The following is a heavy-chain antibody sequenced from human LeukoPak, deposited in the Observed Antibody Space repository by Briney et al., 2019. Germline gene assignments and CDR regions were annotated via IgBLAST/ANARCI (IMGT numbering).Heavy chain of an antibody. CDR1: GGSFSGYY. CDR3: ARSGAVTYYCGSGSYYAPARLRYFDY. V-gene: IGHV4-34*01. D-gene: IGHD3-10*01. CDR2: INHSGST. Sequence: SETLSLTCAVYGGSFSGYYWSWIRQPPGKGLEWIGEINHSGSTNYNPSLKSRVTISVDTSKNQFSLKLSSVTAADTAVYYCARSGAVTYYCGSGSYYAPARLRYFDYWGQGTLVTVSS. J-gene: IGHJ4*02.